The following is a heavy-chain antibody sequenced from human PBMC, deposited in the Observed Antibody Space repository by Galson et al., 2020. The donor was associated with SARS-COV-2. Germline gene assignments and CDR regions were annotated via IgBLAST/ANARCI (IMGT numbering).Heavy chain of an antibody. Sequence: GESLKISCAASGFTFSSYGMHWVRQAPGKGLEWVAVIWYDGTNKYYAGSVKGRFTISRDNSKNTLYLQMNSPRAEDTAVYYCARDTGISRAVDYWGQGTLVTVSS. CDR1: GFTFSSYG. CDR3: ARDTGISRAVDY. J-gene: IGHJ4*02. V-gene: IGHV3-33*01. D-gene: IGHD4-4*01. CDR2: IWYDGTNK.